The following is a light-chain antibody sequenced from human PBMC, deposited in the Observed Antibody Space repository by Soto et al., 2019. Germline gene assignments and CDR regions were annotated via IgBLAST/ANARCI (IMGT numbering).Light chain of an antibody. CDR2: GAS. CDR3: QQYGSSPVT. J-gene: IGKJ4*01. V-gene: IGKV3-20*01. Sequence: EIVLTQSPGTLSLSPGERATLSCRASQSVSSYLAWYQQKRGQAPRLLISGASSRATGIPDRFSGSGSGTDFTLTISRLEPEDFAVYYCQQYGSSPVTFAGGTKVEIK. CDR1: QSVSSY.